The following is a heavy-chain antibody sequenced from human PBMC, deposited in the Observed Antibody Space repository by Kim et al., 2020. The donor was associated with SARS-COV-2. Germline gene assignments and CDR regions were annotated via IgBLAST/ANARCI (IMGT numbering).Heavy chain of an antibody. Sequence: GGSLRLSCAASGFTLNSYGVHWVRQAPGKGLEWVAVMWSDGNTKYYAGSVKGRFTLSRDDSKKKLYLQMNSLRAEDTAVYYCAKDAGYSGYDYLDHWGQG. V-gene: IGHV3-33*06. D-gene: IGHD5-12*01. CDR1: GFTLNSYG. CDR3: AKDAGYSGYDYLDH. J-gene: IGHJ4*02. CDR2: MWSDGNTK.